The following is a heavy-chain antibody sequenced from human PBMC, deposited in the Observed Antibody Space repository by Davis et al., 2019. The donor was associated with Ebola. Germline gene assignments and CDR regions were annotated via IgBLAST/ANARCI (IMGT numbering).Heavy chain of an antibody. CDR2: INPNSGGT. V-gene: IGHV1-2*02. CDR1: GYTFTDSY. CDR3: ARVQRSTRGGWFDP. Sequence: ASVISCKASGYTFTDSYIHWVRQAPGQGLEWMGWINPNSGGTNYAQKFQGRVTMTRDTSISTAYMELSRLRSDDTAVYYCARVQRSTRGGWFDPWGQGTLVTVSS. J-gene: IGHJ5*02. D-gene: IGHD2-2*01.